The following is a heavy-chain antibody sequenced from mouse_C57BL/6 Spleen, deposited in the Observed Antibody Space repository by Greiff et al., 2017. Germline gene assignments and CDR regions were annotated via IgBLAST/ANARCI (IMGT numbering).Heavy chain of an antibody. Sequence: QVQLQQPGAELVKPGASVKMSCKASGYTFTSYWITWVKQRPGQGLEWIGEIYPGSGGTNYNEKFKSKGTLTVDTSSSTAYMQLSSLTSEDSAVYYCARDDYGCSYRACFAYWGQGTLVTVSA. J-gene: IGHJ3*01. CDR3: ARDDYGCSYRACFAY. D-gene: IGHD1-1*01. CDR1: GYTFTSYW. CDR2: IYPGSGGT. V-gene: IGHV1-55*01.